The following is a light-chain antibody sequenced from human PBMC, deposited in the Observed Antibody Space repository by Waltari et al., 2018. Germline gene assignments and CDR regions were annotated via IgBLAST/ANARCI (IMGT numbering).Light chain of an antibody. Sequence: EIVLTQSQGTLYLSPGERATLSCRDSQGVGKYLAWYQQRPGQAPRLLLYHASIRATGIPDRFSGSGSGTDFSLTISRLEPEDFAVYYCQKYDFLPATFGQGTTVEIK. CDR1: QGVGKY. V-gene: IGKV3-20*01. CDR2: HAS. J-gene: IGKJ1*01. CDR3: QKYDFLPAT.